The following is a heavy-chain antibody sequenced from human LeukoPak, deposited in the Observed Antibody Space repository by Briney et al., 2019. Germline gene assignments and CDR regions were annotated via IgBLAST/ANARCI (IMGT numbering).Heavy chain of an antibody. J-gene: IGHJ4*02. CDR2: ISAYNGNT. CDR1: FTXXX. CDR3: ARGMSSSWPFDY. Sequence: FTXXXXSWVRQXPGQGLEWMGWISAYNGNTNYAQKLQGRVTMTTDTSTSTAYMELRSLRSDDTAVYYCARGMSSSWPFDYWGQGTLVAVSS. V-gene: IGHV1-18*01. D-gene: IGHD6-13*01.